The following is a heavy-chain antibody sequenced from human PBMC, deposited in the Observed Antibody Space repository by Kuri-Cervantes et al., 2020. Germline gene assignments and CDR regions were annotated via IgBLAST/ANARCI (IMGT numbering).Heavy chain of an antibody. Sequence: LRLSCAISGGSVFSKSVAWNWIRQSPSRGLEWLGRTYYRSKWRNDYAESVKSRITINPDTCSNQFSLQLNSVTPEDTAVYYCARDGGNSGGLDYWGQGSLVTVSS. V-gene: IGHV6-1*01. CDR2: TYYRSKWRN. J-gene: IGHJ4*02. CDR1: GGSVFSKSVA. D-gene: IGHD4-23*01. CDR3: ARDGGNSGGLDY.